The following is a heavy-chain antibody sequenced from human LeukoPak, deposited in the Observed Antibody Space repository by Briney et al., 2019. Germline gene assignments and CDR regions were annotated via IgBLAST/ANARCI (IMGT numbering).Heavy chain of an antibody. CDR3: GRVGPNSYYFDY. CDR1: GFTVSSNY. D-gene: IGHD4-23*01. J-gene: IGHJ4*02. CDR2: IYSGGST. Sequence: GGSLRLSCAGSGFTVSSNYMSWVRPAPGKGLEWVSVIYSGGSTYSADFVTGRFTISRDNSKNTLYLQMNSLRADDTAVYYCGRVGPNSYYFDYWGQGTLVTVSS. V-gene: IGHV3-53*01.